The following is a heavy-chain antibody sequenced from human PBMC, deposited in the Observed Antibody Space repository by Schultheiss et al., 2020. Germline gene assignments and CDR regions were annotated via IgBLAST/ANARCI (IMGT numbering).Heavy chain of an antibody. CDR1: GYTFTGYY. V-gene: IGHV1-2*02. CDR3: ARAALLRRLGELSLSY. Sequence: ASVKVSGKASGYTFTGYYMHWVRQAPGQGLEWMGWINPNSGGTNYAQKFQGRVTMTRDTSISTAYMELSRLRSDDTAVYYCARAALLRRLGELSLSYWGQGTLVTVSS. D-gene: IGHD3-16*02. CDR2: INPNSGGT. J-gene: IGHJ4*02.